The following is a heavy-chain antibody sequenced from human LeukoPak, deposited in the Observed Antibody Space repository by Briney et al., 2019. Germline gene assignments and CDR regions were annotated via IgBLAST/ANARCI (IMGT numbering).Heavy chain of an antibody. J-gene: IGHJ4*02. CDR3: ARVVGYDSSGYPDY. V-gene: IGHV1-2*02. CDR1: GYTFTGYY. Sequence: ASVKVSCKASGYTFTGYYMHWVRRAPGQGLEWMGWINPNSGGTNYAQKFQGRVTMTRDTSISTAYMELSRLRSDDTAVYYCARVVGYDSSGYPDYWGQGTLVTVSS. CDR2: INPNSGGT. D-gene: IGHD3-22*01.